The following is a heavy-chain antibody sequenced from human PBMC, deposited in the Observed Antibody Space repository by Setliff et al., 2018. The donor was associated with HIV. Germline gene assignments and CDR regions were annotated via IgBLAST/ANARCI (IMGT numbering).Heavy chain of an antibody. D-gene: IGHD6-19*01. V-gene: IGHV4-59*01. Sequence: PSETLSLTCNVSGASISSYYWSWIRQPPGKGLEWIGYIYYRGGTNYNPSLKSRVTISADKSKNQFSLKLSSVTAADTAVYYCARGSSGWTFDYWGQGTLVTVSS. CDR1: GASISSYY. CDR2: IYYRGGT. J-gene: IGHJ4*02. CDR3: ARGSSGWTFDY.